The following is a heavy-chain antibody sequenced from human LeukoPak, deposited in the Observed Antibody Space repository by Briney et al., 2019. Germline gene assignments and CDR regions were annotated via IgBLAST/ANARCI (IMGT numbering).Heavy chain of an antibody. CDR3: ASMDDYVWGSSY. Sequence: MASETLSLTCTVSGYSISSGYYWGWIRQPPGKGLEWIGEINHSGSTNYNPSLKSRVTISVDTSKNQFSLKLGSVTAADTAVYYCASMDDYVWGSSYWGQGTLVTVSS. CDR1: GYSISSGYY. V-gene: IGHV4-38-2*02. D-gene: IGHD3-16*01. J-gene: IGHJ4*02. CDR2: INHSGST.